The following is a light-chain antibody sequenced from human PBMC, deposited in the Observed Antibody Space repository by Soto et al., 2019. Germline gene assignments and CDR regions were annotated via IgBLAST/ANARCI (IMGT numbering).Light chain of an antibody. CDR1: QSVSSNF. Sequence: EIVLTQSPGTLSLSPGERATLSCRAIQSVSSNFLAWYQEKPGQAPRLLIYGASSRATSIPARFSGSGSGTDFTLTISSLQPEDFAVYYCQQYSNWPPITFGQGTRLEI. CDR3: QQYSNWPPIT. J-gene: IGKJ5*01. CDR2: GAS. V-gene: IGKV3-20*01.